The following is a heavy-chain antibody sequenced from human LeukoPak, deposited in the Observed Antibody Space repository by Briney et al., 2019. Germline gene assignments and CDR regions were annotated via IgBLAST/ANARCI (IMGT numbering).Heavy chain of an antibody. Sequence: GGSLRLSCAASGFTFSNAWVSWVRQAPGKGLEWVGRIKSKTDGGTTDYAAPVKGRFTISRDDSKNTLYLQMNSLKTEDTAVYYCTTDEECSGGSCYSSGFDYWGQGTLVTVSS. CDR2: IKSKTDGGTT. CDR3: TTDEECSGGSCYSSGFDY. D-gene: IGHD2-15*01. CDR1: GFTFSNAW. V-gene: IGHV3-15*01. J-gene: IGHJ4*02.